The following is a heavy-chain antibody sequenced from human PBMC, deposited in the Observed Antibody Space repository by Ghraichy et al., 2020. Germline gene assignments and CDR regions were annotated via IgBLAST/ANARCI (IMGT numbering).Heavy chain of an antibody. CDR3: AKGNWKFEFDS. V-gene: IGHV4-31*03. J-gene: IGHJ4*02. CDR2: INNNWRA. CDR1: GASISSGIYF. D-gene: IGHD1-1*01. Sequence: SETLSLTCTVYGASISSGIYFWTWIRQHPGKGLEWIGYINNNWRAYYNPTLMSRVTISSDSSKKQFSLRLTSVTAADTAVYFCAKGNWKFEFDSWGQGTLVTASS.